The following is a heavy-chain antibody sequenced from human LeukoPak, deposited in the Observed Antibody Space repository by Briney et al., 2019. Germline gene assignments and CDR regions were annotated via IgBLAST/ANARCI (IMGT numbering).Heavy chain of an antibody. CDR3: VGGTSPYFDY. CDR1: GFTFSSYA. CDR2: ISYDGSNK. J-gene: IGHJ4*02. Sequence: TGGSLRLSCAASGFTFSSYAMHWVRQAPGKGLEWVAVISYDGSNKYYADSVKGRFTISRDNSKNTLYLQMNSLRAEDTAVYYCVGGTSPYFDYWGQGTLVTVSS. V-gene: IGHV3-30-3*01. D-gene: IGHD2-2*01.